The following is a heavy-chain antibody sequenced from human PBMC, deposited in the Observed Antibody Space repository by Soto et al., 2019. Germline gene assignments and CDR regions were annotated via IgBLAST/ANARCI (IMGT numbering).Heavy chain of an antibody. V-gene: IGHV4-59*01. J-gene: IGHJ4*02. CDR2: IYYSGST. CDR3: GGGYETWGTFDY. CDR1: GGSISSYY. D-gene: IGHD5-12*01. Sequence: SETLSLTCTVSGGSISSYYWSWIRQPPGKALEWIGYIYYSGSTNYNPSLKSRVTISVDTSKNQFSLKLSSVTAADTAVYSCGGGYETWGTFDYWGQGTLVTVSS.